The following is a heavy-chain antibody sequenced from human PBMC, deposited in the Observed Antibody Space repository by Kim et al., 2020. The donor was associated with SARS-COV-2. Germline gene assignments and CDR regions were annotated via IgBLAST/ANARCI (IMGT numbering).Heavy chain of an antibody. J-gene: IGHJ3*02. V-gene: IGHV4-39*06. CDR3: ARPNYAGAFDI. Sequence: CYNPSLKRRATISVDTPKNQFTLELSSVTAADTSVYYWARPNYAGAFDIWGQGTMVTVSS. D-gene: IGHD1-7*01.